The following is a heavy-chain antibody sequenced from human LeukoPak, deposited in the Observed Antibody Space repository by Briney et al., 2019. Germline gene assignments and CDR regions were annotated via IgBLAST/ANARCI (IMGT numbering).Heavy chain of an antibody. J-gene: IGHJ5*01. CDR3: AREGTTGRNLNWFDS. CDR1: GGSISSTNYY. D-gene: IGHD1-1*01. Sequence: SETLSLTCTVSGGSISSTNYYWGWIRQPPGKGLEWIGHIHNSGNTNYNPSLKSRVTLSVDTSKNQFSLKLSSVTAADTAVYYCAREGTTGRNLNWFDSWGQGTLVTVSS. V-gene: IGHV4-39*07. CDR2: IHNSGNT.